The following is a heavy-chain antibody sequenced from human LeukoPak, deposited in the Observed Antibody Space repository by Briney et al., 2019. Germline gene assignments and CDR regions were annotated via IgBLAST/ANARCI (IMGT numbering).Heavy chain of an antibody. J-gene: IGHJ4*02. Sequence: GGSLRLSCAASGFTVSSNYMSWVRQAPGKGLEWVSVIYSGGSTYYADSVKGRFTISRDNSKNTLYLQMNSLRAEDTAVYYCARGNNWNDPFGYWGQGTLVTVSS. CDR2: IYSGGST. CDR1: GFTVSSNY. D-gene: IGHD1-20*01. V-gene: IGHV3-66*01. CDR3: ARGNNWNDPFGY.